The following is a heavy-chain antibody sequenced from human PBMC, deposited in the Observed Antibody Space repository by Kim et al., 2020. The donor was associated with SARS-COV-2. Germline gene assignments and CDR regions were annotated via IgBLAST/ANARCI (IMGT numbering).Heavy chain of an antibody. CDR3: ARAPSWRRQDVRED. Sequence: GGSLRLSCAASGFTFSDYYMSWIRQAPGKGLEWVSYISSSSSYTNYADSVKGRFTISRDNAKNSLYLQMNSLRAEDTAVYYCARAPSWRRQDVREDWGQGTLVTVSS. CDR1: GFTFSDYY. CDR2: ISSSSSYT. V-gene: IGHV3-11*05. J-gene: IGHJ4*02. D-gene: IGHD5-12*01.